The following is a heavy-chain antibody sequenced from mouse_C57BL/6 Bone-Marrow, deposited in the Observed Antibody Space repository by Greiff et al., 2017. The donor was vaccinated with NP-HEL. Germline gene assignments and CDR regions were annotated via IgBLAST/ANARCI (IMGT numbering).Heavy chain of an antibody. J-gene: IGHJ4*01. V-gene: IGHV14-2*01. CDR2: IVPEDGET. CDR3: ARHGNYPYYTMDY. Sequence: EVQLQESGAELVKPGASVKLSCTASGFNIKDYYMYWVKQRTEQGLEWIGRIVPEDGETKYAPKFQGTATITTDTSSNTAYLKLSNLTAEDTAIKYCARHGNYPYYTMDYWGKGTSVTVAS. D-gene: IGHD2-1*01. CDR1: GFNIKDYY.